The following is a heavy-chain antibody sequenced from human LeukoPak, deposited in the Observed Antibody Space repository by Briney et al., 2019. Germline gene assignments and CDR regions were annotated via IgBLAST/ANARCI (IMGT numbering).Heavy chain of an antibody. CDR2: ISYDGSNK. CDR3: AKDLFFRGNSPFDY. J-gene: IGHJ4*02. Sequence: GGSLRLSCAASGFTYSSYGMHWVHQAPGKELEWVAVISYDGSNKYYADSVKGRFTISRDNSKNTLYLQMNSLRAEDTAVYYCAKDLFFRGNSPFDYWGQGTLVTVSS. V-gene: IGHV3-30*18. CDR1: GFTYSSYG. D-gene: IGHD4-23*01.